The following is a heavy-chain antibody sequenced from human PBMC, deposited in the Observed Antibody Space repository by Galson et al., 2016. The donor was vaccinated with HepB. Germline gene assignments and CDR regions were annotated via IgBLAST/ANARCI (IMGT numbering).Heavy chain of an antibody. D-gene: IGHD1-1*01. J-gene: IGHJ4*02. CDR1: GYTFTSYG. V-gene: IGHV1-18*01. Sequence: SVKVSCKASGYTFTSYGISWVRQAPGQGLEWMGWISTYSGNTNYGKRLQGRVTMTTETSTSTAYMELRSLRSDDTAVYYCARDADWNLDYWGQGTLVTVSS. CDR2: ISTYSGNT. CDR3: ARDADWNLDY.